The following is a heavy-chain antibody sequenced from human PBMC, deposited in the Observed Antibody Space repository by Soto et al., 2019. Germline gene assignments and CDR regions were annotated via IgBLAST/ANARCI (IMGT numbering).Heavy chain of an antibody. Sequence: SETLSLTCTVSGGSISSGGYYWSWIRQHPGKGLEWIGYIYYSGSTYYNPSLKSRVTISVDTSRNQFSLKLSSVTAADTAVFYCARTTNWNSAAVGGMDVWGQGTTVTVSS. CDR2: IYYSGST. V-gene: IGHV4-31*03. D-gene: IGHD1-7*01. J-gene: IGHJ6*02. CDR3: ARTTNWNSAAVGGMDV. CDR1: GGSISSGGYY.